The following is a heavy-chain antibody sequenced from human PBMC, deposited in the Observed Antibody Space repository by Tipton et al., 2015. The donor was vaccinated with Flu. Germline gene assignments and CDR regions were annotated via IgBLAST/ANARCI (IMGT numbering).Heavy chain of an antibody. J-gene: IGHJ5*02. D-gene: IGHD3-22*01. CDR1: GFTFSNVY. V-gene: IGHV3-15*01. Sequence: SLRLSCAASGFTFSNVYMNWIRQAPGKGLEWVGRVKSKIDGGATEYAAPVKGRFTISRDDSRNTLYLQMNTLKTEDTAVYYCVKYSSSYYFDPWGQGTLVTVSS. CDR3: VKYSSSYYFDP. CDR2: VKSKIDGGAT.